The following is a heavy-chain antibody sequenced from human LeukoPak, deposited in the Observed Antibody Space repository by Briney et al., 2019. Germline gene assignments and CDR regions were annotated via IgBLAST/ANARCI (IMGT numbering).Heavy chain of an antibody. CDR3: ARDRMGTSYIVSHFDS. J-gene: IGHJ4*02. D-gene: IGHD3-16*02. CDR2: INWNGGIT. CDR1: GFRFVDYG. Sequence: GGSLRLSCATSGFRFVDYGLSWVRQAPGKGLEWLSAINWNGGITEYADSVKGRFTISRDNAKNSLYLQMDSLRAEDTAFYYCARDRMGTSYIVSHFDSWVQGTLVTVSS. V-gene: IGHV3-20*04.